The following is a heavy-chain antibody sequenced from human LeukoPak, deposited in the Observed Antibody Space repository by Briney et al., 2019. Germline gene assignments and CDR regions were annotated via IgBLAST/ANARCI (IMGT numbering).Heavy chain of an antibody. CDR3: ARDDSGDYGLDY. Sequence: PSETLSLTCSVSGGSISSYYWSWIRQPPGRGLEWIGYIYYSGRTSYNPSLKSRVTISVDTSKNQFSLKLNSVTAADTAVYYCARDDSGDYGLDYWGQGTLVTVSS. CDR2: IYYSGRT. CDR1: GGSISSYY. D-gene: IGHD4-17*01. J-gene: IGHJ4*02. V-gene: IGHV4-59*12.